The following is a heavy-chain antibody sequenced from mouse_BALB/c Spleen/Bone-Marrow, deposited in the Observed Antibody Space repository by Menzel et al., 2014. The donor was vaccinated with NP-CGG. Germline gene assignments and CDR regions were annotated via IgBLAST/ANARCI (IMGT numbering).Heavy chain of an antibody. V-gene: IGHV2-9*02. Sequence: VQLQQSGPGLVAPSQSLSITRTVSGFSLTSYGVHWVRQPPGKGLEWLGVIWAGGSTNYNSALMSRLSISKDNSKSQVFLKMNSLQTDDTAMYYCARALDSSGYGFAYWGQGTLVTVSA. CDR3: ARALDSSGYGFAY. J-gene: IGHJ3*01. D-gene: IGHD3-2*01. CDR1: GFSLTSYG. CDR2: IWAGGST.